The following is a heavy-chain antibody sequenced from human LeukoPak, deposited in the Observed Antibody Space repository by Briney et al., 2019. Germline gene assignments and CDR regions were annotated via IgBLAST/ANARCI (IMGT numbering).Heavy chain of an antibody. CDR2: ISSSSSTI. V-gene: IGHV3-48*01. Sequence: PGGSLRLSCAASGFTFSSYSMNWVRQAPGKGLEWVSYISSSSSTIYYADSVKGRFTISRDNAKNSLYLQMHGLRAEDTAVYYCARAPPSGTYYYYMDVWGKGTTVTVSS. J-gene: IGHJ6*03. D-gene: IGHD1-14*01. CDR1: GFTFSSYS. CDR3: ARAPPSGTYYYYMDV.